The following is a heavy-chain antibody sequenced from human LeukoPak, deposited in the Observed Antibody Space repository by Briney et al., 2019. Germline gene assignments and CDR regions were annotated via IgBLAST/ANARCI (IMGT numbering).Heavy chain of an antibody. CDR2: IRSKAYGGTT. J-gene: IGHJ4*02. V-gene: IGHV3-49*03. Sequence: PGGSLRLSCAASGFTFSSYAMSWFRQAPGKGLEWVGFIRSKAYGGTTEYAASVKGRFTISRDDSKTIAYLQMNSLKTEDTAVYYCTRGWSVAAGTRNFDYWGQGTLVTVSS. CDR3: TRGWSVAAGTRNFDY. CDR1: GFTFSSYA. D-gene: IGHD6-13*01.